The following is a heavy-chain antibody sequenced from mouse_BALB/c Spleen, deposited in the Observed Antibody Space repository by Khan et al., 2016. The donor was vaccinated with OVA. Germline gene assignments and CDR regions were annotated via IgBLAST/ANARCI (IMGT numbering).Heavy chain of an antibody. CDR2: INPSTGYT. CDR1: GYTFTSYW. CDR3: ASDYGSSYAMDY. J-gene: IGHJ4*01. V-gene: IGHV1-7*01. D-gene: IGHD1-1*01. Sequence: VQLQQSGAELAKPGASVKMSCKASGYTFTSYWMHWVKQRPGQGLEWIGYINPSTGYTEYNQKFKDKATLTADKSSSPAYMQLSSLPSEDSAVLYCASDYGSSYAMDYWGQGTSVTVSS.